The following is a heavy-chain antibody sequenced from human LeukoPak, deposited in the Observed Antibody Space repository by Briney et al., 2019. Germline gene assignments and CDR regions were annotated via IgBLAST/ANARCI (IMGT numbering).Heavy chain of an antibody. CDR1: GYTFTGYY. CDR3: ARVSVAVAGPYYYYYMDV. D-gene: IGHD6-19*01. Sequence: ASVKVSCKASGYTFTGYYMHWVRQAPGQGLEWMGWINPNSGGTNYAQKFQGRVTMTRDTSISTAYMELSRLRSDDTAVYYCARVSVAVAGPYYYYYMDVWGKGTTVTVSS. J-gene: IGHJ6*03. CDR2: INPNSGGT. V-gene: IGHV1-2*02.